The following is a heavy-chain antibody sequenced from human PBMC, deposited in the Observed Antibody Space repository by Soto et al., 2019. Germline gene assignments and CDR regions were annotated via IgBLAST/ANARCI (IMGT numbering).Heavy chain of an antibody. Sequence: TVSGDSVCRGGYFWSWIRQSPGKGLGWLGHIHNSVNTEYNPILRGRVTISIDTSKNHFSLNLRSVTAADTAVYYCARTDSAGREVAWFSRRRTLVIVSSGM. CDR3: ARTDSAGREVAWFSRRRTLVIVSSGM. CDR2: IHNSVNT. J-gene: IGHJ6*01. CDR1: GDSVCRGGYF. D-gene: IGHD3-16*02. V-gene: IGHV4-61*03.